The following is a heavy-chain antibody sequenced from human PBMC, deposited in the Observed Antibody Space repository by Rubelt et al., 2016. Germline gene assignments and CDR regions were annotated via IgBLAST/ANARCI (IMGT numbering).Heavy chain of an antibody. CDR3: ARVGELLDY. CDR2: NHRGST. V-gene: IGHV4-34*01. D-gene: IGHD1-26*01. Sequence: NHRGSTNYNPSLKSRVTISVDTSKNQFSLKLSSVTAADTAVYYCARVGELLDYWGQGTLVTVSS. J-gene: IGHJ4*02.